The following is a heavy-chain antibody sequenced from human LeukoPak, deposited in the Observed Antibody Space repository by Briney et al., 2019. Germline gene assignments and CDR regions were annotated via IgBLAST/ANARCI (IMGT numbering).Heavy chain of an antibody. CDR1: GGSFSGYY. J-gene: IGHJ3*02. CDR2: INHSGST. V-gene: IGHV4-34*01. Sequence: SETLSLTCAVYGGSFSGYYWSWIRQPPGKGLEWIGEINHSGSTNYNPSLKSRVTISVDTSKNQFSLKLSSVTAADTAVYYCARGGKAVAGIKGDALDIWGQGTMVTVSS. CDR3: ARGGKAVAGIKGDALDI. D-gene: IGHD6-19*01.